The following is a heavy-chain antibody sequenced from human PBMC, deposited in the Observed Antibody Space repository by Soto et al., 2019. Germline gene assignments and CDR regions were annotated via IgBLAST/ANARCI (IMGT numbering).Heavy chain of an antibody. CDR2: IWYDGSNK. D-gene: IGHD3-10*01. V-gene: IGHV3-33*01. J-gene: IGHJ5*02. CDR3: ARDRTMVRGVMLFDP. Sequence: GGSLRLSCAASGFTFSSYGMHWVRQAPGKGLEWVAVIWYDGSNKYYADSVKGRFTISRDNSKNTLYLQMNSLRAEDTAVYYCARDRTMVRGVMLFDPWGQGTLVTVSS. CDR1: GFTFSSYG.